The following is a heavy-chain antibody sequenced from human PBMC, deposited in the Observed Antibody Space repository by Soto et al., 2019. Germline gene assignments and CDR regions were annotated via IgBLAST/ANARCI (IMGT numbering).Heavy chain of an antibody. CDR2: IIPICGTA. J-gene: IGHJ4*02. Sequence: SVKVSCKASGGTFSSYAISWVRQAPGQGLEWMGGIIPICGTANYAQKFQGRVTITADESTSTAYMELSSLRSEDTAVYYCARTRYHYHYDSSGYYQGGYFDYWGQGTLVTVSS. CDR1: GGTFSSYA. V-gene: IGHV1-69*13. D-gene: IGHD3-22*01. CDR3: ARTRYHYHYDSSGYYQGGYFDY.